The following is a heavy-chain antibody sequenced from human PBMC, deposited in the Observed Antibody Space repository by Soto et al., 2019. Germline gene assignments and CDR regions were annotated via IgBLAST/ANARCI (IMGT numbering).Heavy chain of an antibody. Sequence: QVQLQESGPGLVKPSGTLSLTCAVSGGSIRSNNRWSWVRQPPGKGLEWIGEIFHSGSTNYNPSLKTRVTISVDESKNQGALTVTSVTAADTAGDYCARVYSGSYSDSWGQGTLVTVSS. J-gene: IGHJ4*02. CDR3: ARVYSGSYSDS. CDR1: GGSIRSNNR. D-gene: IGHD1-26*01. CDR2: IFHSGST. V-gene: IGHV4-4*02.